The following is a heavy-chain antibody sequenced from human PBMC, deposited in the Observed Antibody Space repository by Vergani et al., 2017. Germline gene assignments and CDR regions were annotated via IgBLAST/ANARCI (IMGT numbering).Heavy chain of an antibody. CDR1: GASISSHY. CDR3: ARGTILPVEHGGWFDP. V-gene: IGHV4-59*11. D-gene: IGHD2-2*01. Sequence: QVQLQESGPGLVKPSESLSLTCTVSGASISSHYWSWFRQPPGKGLEWIGYIYYRGSTNYNPSLKSRVTISVDRSKNQFSLKLTSVTAADTAVYYCARGTILPVEHGGWFDPWGQGTQVTVSS. J-gene: IGHJ5*02. CDR2: IYYRGST.